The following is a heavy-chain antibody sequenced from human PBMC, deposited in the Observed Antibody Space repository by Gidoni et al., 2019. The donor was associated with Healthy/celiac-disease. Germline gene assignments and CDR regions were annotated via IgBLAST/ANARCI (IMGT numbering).Heavy chain of an antibody. V-gene: IGHV3-30*18. CDR1: GFTFSSSG. CDR3: AKDDVLRFLEWSYAFDI. CDR2: ISYDGSNK. J-gene: IGHJ3*02. Sequence: QVQLVEAGGGVVQPGRSLRLSCAASGFTFSSSGMHWVRQAPGKGLEWVAVISYDGSNKYYADSVKGRFTISRDNSKNTLYLQMNSLRAEDTAVYYCAKDDVLRFLEWSYAFDIWGQGTMVTVSS. D-gene: IGHD3-3*01.